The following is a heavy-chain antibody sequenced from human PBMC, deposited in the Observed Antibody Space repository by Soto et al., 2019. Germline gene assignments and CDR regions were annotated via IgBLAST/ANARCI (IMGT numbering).Heavy chain of an antibody. J-gene: IGHJ4*02. V-gene: IGHV4-59*01. Sequence: QVQLQESGPGLVKPSETLSLTCTVSGGSINNYYWNWTRQPPGKGLEWIGYIFDSGSTNYNPSLKSRVTISVDTSKNQFSLRLTSVTAADTAVYYCARDGPQYSIDHWGQGTLVTVSS. D-gene: IGHD6-6*01. CDR2: IFDSGST. CDR3: ARDGPQYSIDH. CDR1: GGSINNYY.